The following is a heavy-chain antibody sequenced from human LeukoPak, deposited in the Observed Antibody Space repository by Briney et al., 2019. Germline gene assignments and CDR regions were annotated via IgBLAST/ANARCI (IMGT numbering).Heavy chain of an antibody. V-gene: IGHV3-21*01. D-gene: IGHD6-13*01. J-gene: IGHJ6*02. CDR2: ISSSGSDI. CDR1: GFIFSSYT. Sequence: GGSLRLSCAASGFIFSSYTMNWVRQAPGRGLEWVSSISSSGSDIYYADSVKGRFNISRDNARNSLYLQMSSLRAEDTAVYYCARDGSSSWYSMDVWGQGTTVTVSS. CDR3: ARDGSSSWYSMDV.